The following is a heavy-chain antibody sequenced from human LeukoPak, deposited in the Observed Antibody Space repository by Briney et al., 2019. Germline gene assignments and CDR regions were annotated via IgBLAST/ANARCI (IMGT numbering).Heavy chain of an antibody. CDR3: TKDDPFNKY. J-gene: IGHJ4*02. D-gene: IGHD2/OR15-2a*01. CDR2: IKSKNDGETT. Sequence: PGGSLRLSCAASEFTFSIAWMTWVRQAPGKGLEWVGRIKSKNDGETTDYAAPVKGRFSTSRDDSRNTLYLQVDSLKTEDTAVYYCTKDDPFNKYWGQGTLVTVSS. CDR1: EFTFSIAW. V-gene: IGHV3-15*01.